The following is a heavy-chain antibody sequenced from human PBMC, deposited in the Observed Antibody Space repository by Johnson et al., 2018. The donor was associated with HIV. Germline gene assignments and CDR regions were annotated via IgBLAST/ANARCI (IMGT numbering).Heavy chain of an antibody. D-gene: IGHD6-19*01. J-gene: IGHJ3*01. CDR3: AKDDNLGVWYSDAFDV. CDR2: INSDGSST. Sequence: EVQLVESGGGLVQPGGSLRLSCAASGFTFSSYWMHWVRQAPGKGLVWVSRINSDGSSTTYADSVKGRFTISRDNAKNILYLPMKSLRPEDTSIYYCAKDDNLGVWYSDAFDVWGQGTVVTVSS. CDR1: GFTFSSYW. V-gene: IGHV3-74*01.